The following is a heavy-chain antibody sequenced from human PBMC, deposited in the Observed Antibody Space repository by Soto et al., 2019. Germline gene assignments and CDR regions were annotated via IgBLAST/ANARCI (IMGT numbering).Heavy chain of an antibody. J-gene: IGHJ3*02. Sequence: VASVKVSCKASGYTFTGYYMHWVRQAPGQGLEWMGWINPNSGGTNYAQKFQGWVTMTRDTSISTAYMELSRLRSDDTAVYYCARDICYGAGHAFDIWGQGTMVTVSS. V-gene: IGHV1-2*04. CDR2: INPNSGGT. CDR3: ARDICYGAGHAFDI. D-gene: IGHD3-10*01. CDR1: GYTFTGYY.